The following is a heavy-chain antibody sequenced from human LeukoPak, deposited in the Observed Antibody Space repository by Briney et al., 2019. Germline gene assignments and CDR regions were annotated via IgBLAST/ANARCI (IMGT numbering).Heavy chain of an antibody. V-gene: IGHV4-38-2*02. Sequence: SETLSLTWTVSGYSIIRGYYWGWIRQPPGKGLEWIGSIYHSGSTYYNPSLKSRVTISVDTSKNQFSLKLSSVTAADTAVYYCARVRSSSWYGARYYYYMDVWGKGTTVTVSS. J-gene: IGHJ6*03. D-gene: IGHD6-13*01. CDR2: IYHSGST. CDR1: GYSIIRGYY. CDR3: ARVRSSSWYGARYYYYMDV.